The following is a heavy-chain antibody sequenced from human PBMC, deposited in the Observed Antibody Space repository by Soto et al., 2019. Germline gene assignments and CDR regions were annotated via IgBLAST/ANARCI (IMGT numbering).Heavy chain of an antibody. CDR1: GGSISSGDYY. Sequence: QVQLQESGPGLVKPSQTLSLTCTVSGGSISSGDYYWTWIRQHPGKALEWIGYIHYSGSTYYNPSLKSRLSISLDTSDNQFSLRLSSVTAADTALYYCARNTGECSSTHCYGPNWFDPWGQGTLVTVSS. D-gene: IGHD2-2*01. CDR3: ARNTGECSSTHCYGPNWFDP. V-gene: IGHV4-31*03. CDR2: IHYSGST. J-gene: IGHJ5*02.